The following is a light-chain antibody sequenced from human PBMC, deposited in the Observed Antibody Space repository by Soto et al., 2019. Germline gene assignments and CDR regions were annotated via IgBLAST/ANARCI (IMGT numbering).Light chain of an antibody. J-gene: IGKJ5*01. CDR1: QSVSTNQ. V-gene: IGKV3D-20*02. Sequence: ENVLTQFSGTLSLSPGERATLSCQASQSVSTNQLAWYQQKPGQAPRLLIYGASSRATSIADRFSGSGTRTDFTLTISSLEPEDFALYYCQQRSNWITFGQGTRLEIK. CDR3: QQRSNWIT. CDR2: GAS.